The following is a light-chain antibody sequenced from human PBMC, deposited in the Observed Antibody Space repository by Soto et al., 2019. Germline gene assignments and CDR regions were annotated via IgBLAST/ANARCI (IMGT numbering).Light chain of an antibody. CDR1: QSVSSSY. Sequence: EIVLTQSPATPSLSPGERATLSCGASQSVSSSYLAWYQQKPGLAPRLLIYAASSRATGIPDRFSGSGSGTDFTLTISRLEPEDFAIYYCQQYGSSPITFGQGTRLEI. CDR2: AAS. CDR3: QQYGSSPIT. J-gene: IGKJ5*01. V-gene: IGKV3D-20*01.